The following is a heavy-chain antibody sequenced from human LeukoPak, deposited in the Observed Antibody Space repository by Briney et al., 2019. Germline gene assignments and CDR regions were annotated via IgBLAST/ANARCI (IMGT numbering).Heavy chain of an antibody. Sequence: ASVKVSCKASGYTFTTYGISWLRQAPGQGLEWMGWISTYNGDTNCAQKFQGRVTLTTDTSTSTVYMELRSLRSDDTAVYYCARGLGGSGSYFLTFDYWGQGTLVTVSS. CDR3: ARGLGGSGSYFLTFDY. D-gene: IGHD1-26*01. CDR2: ISTYNGDT. CDR1: GYTFTTYG. J-gene: IGHJ4*02. V-gene: IGHV1-18*01.